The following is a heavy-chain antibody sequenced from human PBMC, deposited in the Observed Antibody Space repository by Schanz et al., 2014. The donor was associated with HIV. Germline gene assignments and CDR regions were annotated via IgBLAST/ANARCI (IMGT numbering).Heavy chain of an antibody. D-gene: IGHD3-3*01. CDR2: ISSGNRYI. CDR3: ARLYYDSWGGKDEYYFDY. Sequence: EVQVVESGGDLVQVGGSLRLSCEASGFTLSNYWVHWVRRAPGKGLEWVSAISSGNRYIYYADSVKGRFTISRDNAKNSLYLQMNRLRAEDTAVYYCARLYYDSWGGKDEYYFDYWGQGTLVTVSS. J-gene: IGHJ4*02. CDR1: GFTLSNYW. V-gene: IGHV3-21*01.